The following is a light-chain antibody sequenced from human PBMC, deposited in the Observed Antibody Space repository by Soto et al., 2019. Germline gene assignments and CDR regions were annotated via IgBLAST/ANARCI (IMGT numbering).Light chain of an antibody. CDR3: QQYGDSPL. V-gene: IGKV1-5*03. CDR1: QTISSW. J-gene: IGKJ3*01. CDR2: KAS. Sequence: DIQMTQSPSTLSGSVGDRVTITCRASQTISSWLAWYQQKPGKAPKLLIYKASSLESGVPSRFSGSGSGTDFTLTISRLEPEDFAVYYCQQYGDSPLFGPGTKVDIK.